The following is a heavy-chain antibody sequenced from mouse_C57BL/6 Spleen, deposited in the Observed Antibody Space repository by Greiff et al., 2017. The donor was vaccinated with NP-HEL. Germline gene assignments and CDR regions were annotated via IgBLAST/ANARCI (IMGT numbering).Heavy chain of an antibody. CDR3: ASEGPMVYYYAMGY. Sequence: QVQLKQPGTQLVKPGASVKLSCKASGYTFTSYWMHWVKQRPGQGHEWLGNINPSNGGTNYNEKFKSKATLTVDKSSSTAYMQLSSLTSEDSAVYYCASEGPMVYYYAMGYWGQGTSVTVAS. CDR1: GYTFTSYW. V-gene: IGHV1-53*01. J-gene: IGHJ4*01. D-gene: IGHD2-2*01. CDR2: INPSNGGT.